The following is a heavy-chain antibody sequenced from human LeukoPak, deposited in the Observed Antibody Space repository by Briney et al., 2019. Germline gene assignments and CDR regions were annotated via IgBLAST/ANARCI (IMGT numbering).Heavy chain of an antibody. J-gene: IGHJ5*02. V-gene: IGHV4-4*07. CDR1: GGSISSYY. D-gene: IGHD6-13*01. CDR2: IYTSGST. CDR3: ARDGGIGQQPINWFDP. Sequence: PSETLSLTCTVSGGSISSYYWSWIRQPAGKGLEWIGRIYTSGSTNYNPSLKSRVTMSVDTSKNQFSLKLSSVTAADTAVYYCARDGGIGQQPINWFDPWGQGTLVTVSS.